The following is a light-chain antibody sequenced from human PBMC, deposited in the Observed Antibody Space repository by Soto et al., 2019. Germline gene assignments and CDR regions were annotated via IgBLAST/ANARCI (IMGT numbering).Light chain of an antibody. Sequence: QSALTQPRSVSGSPGQSVTISCTGTSTDVGGYNYVSWYQQHPGKVPKLMLYDVSKRPSGVPDRFSGSKSGNTASLTISGLQAEDEAAYYCCSYAGRDTLDVFGSGTQLTVL. CDR3: CSYAGRDTLDV. J-gene: IGLJ7*01. V-gene: IGLV2-11*01. CDR2: DVS. CDR1: STDVGGYNY.